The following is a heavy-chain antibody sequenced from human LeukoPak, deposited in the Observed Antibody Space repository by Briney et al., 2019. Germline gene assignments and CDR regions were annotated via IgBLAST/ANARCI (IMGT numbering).Heavy chain of an antibody. J-gene: IGHJ3*02. CDR2: LYTSGMA. Sequence: SETLSDTPTLPRGSPSSNYRSAMRPPAEKGVECIGRLYTSGMADYNPSLQSRVTMSVDTFKNQFSLKLSSVTAADTAVYYCARNWNGYDYNFGDAFDIWGQGTMVTVSS. V-gene: IGHV4-4*07. D-gene: IGHD5-24*01. CDR1: RGSPSSNY. CDR3: ARNWNGYDYNFGDAFDI.